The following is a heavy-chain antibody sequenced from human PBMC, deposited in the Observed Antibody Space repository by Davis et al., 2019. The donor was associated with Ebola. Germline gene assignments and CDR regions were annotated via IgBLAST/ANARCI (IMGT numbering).Heavy chain of an antibody. CDR3: ARDRAAAGYNWFDP. J-gene: IGHJ5*02. Sequence: ASVKVSCKASGYTFTGYYMHWVRQAPGQGLEWMGWISAYNGNTNYAQKLQGRVTMTTDTSTSTAYMELRSLRSDDTAVYYCARDRAAAGYNWFDPWGQGTLVTVSS. CDR2: ISAYNGNT. V-gene: IGHV1-18*04. CDR1: GYTFTGYY. D-gene: IGHD6-13*01.